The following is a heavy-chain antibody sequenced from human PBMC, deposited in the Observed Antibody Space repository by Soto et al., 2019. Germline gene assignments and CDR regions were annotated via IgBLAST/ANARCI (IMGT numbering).Heavy chain of an antibody. D-gene: IGHD3-10*01. CDR2: ISGSGGGR. CDR3: TKGDTMVRGVIPLDY. V-gene: IGHV3-23*01. J-gene: IGHJ4*02. CDR1: GFTFSSYA. Sequence: EVQLLESGGDLVQPGGSLRLSCVASGFTFSSYAMTWVRQAPGKGLEWVSTISGSGGGRYYADSVKGRFTISRDNSKNTRYLQMNSLRAEDTAVYYCTKGDTMVRGVIPLDYWGQGTLVTVSS.